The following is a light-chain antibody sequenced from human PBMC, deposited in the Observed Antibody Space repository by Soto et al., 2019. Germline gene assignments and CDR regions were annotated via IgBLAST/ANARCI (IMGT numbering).Light chain of an antibody. CDR3: QQGHNCPLT. CDR1: QGLSGS. V-gene: IGKV1-12*01. Sequence: DIQMTPSPSSVSASVGDRVTITCRATQGLSGSLAWYQQKPGKAPKLLISVTSRLQSGVPSRFSGSASGTDFTLTIDSLQPEDLATYYCQQGHNCPLTFGQGTRLEIK. CDR2: VTS. J-gene: IGKJ5*01.